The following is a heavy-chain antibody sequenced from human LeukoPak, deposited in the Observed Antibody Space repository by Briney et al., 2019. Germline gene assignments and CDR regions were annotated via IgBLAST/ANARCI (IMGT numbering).Heavy chain of an antibody. CDR2: VSSSSSSI. V-gene: IGHV3-48*01. CDR3: AREMTGYSSSAIDY. D-gene: IGHD6-13*01. CDR1: GFTFSSYS. J-gene: IGHJ4*02. Sequence: GGSLRLSCAASGFTFSSYSLNWVRQAPGKGLEWVSYVSSSSSSIHYADSAKGRFTISRDNAKNSLNLQMNSLRAEDTALYYCAREMTGYSSSAIDYWGQGTLVTVSS.